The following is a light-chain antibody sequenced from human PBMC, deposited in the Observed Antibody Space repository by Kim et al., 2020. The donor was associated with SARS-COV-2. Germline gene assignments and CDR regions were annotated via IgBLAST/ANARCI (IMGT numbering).Light chain of an antibody. Sequence: SPGERATLSCRASQTVISNYLAWYQQKPGQAPRLVIYGASSRATGIPDRFSGSGSRTDFTLTISRLEPEDFALYYCQQYGSSSLTFGGGTKVDIK. CDR1: QTVISNY. J-gene: IGKJ4*01. CDR3: QQYGSSSLT. V-gene: IGKV3-20*01. CDR2: GAS.